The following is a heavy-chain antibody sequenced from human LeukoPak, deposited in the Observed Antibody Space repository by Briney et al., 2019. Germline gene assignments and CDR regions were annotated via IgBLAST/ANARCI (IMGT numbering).Heavy chain of an antibody. CDR3: GAGQRWPFLFCL. CDR2: IYTSGST. Sequence: PSETLSLTCTVSGGSISSYYWSWIRQPAGKGLEWIGRIYTSGSTNYNPSLKSRVTMSVDTSKNQFSLKLSSVTAADTAVYYCGAGQRWPFLFCLWGQGTLVTVSS. CDR1: GGSISSYY. D-gene: IGHD4-23*01. J-gene: IGHJ4*01. V-gene: IGHV4-4*07.